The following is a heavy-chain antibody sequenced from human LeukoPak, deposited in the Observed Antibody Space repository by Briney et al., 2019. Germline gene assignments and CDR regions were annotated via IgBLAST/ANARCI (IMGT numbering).Heavy chain of an antibody. CDR1: GFTFISYS. Sequence: PGGSLRLSCAASGFTFISYSMNWVRQAPGKGLERVSSISSSSSYIHYADSVKGRFTISRDNAKNSLYLQMNSLRAEDTAVYYCARVGDSSGYIPYFFDYWGQGTLVTVSS. CDR3: ARVGDSSGYIPYFFDY. J-gene: IGHJ4*02. V-gene: IGHV3-21*01. D-gene: IGHD3-22*01. CDR2: ISSSSSYI.